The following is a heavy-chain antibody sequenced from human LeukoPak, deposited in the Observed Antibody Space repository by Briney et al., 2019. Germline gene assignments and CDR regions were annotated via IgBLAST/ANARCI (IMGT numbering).Heavy chain of an antibody. V-gene: IGHV4-38-2*02. CDR2: IYHSGST. CDR1: GYSISSGYY. CDR3: ARDATGTTSAFDI. Sequence: SETLSLTCTVSGYSISSGYYWGWIRQPPGKGLEWIGSIYHSGSTYYNPSLKSRVTISVDTSKNQFSLKLSSVTAADTAVYYCARDATGTTSAFDIWGQGTMVTVSS. J-gene: IGHJ3*02. D-gene: IGHD1-1*01.